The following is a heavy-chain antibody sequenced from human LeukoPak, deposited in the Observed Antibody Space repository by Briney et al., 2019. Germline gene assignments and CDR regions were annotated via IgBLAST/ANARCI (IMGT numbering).Heavy chain of an antibody. Sequence: GGSLRLSCTVSGFTVSSNSMSWVRQAPGKGLEWVSFIYSDNTHYSDSVKGRFTISRDNSKNTLYLQMNSLRAEDTAVYYCARRAGAYSHPYDYLGQGTLVTVSS. V-gene: IGHV3-53*01. D-gene: IGHD4/OR15-4a*01. J-gene: IGHJ4*02. CDR2: IYSDNT. CDR3: ARRAGAYSHPYDY. CDR1: GFTVSSNS.